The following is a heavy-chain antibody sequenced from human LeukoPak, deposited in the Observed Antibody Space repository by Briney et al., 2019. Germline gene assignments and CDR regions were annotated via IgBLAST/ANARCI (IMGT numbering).Heavy chain of an antibody. V-gene: IGHV3-23*01. Sequence: PGGSLRLSCLTSGFTLSTNAMSWVRQAPGKGLEWISGISGSGASTYYADSVKGRFTISRDNSKSTLCLQMNSLRAEDTAVCYCAKQLGYCSDGSCYFPYWGQGTLVTVSS. CDR3: AKQLGYCSDGSCYFPY. D-gene: IGHD2-15*01. CDR1: GFTLSTNA. J-gene: IGHJ4*02. CDR2: ISGSGAST.